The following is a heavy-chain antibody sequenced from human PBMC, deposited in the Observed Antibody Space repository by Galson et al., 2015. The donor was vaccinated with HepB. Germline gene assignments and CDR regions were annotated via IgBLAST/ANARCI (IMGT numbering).Heavy chain of an antibody. J-gene: IGHJ4*02. Sequence: SLRLSCAASGFTFSDYYMSWIRQAPGKGLEWVSYISSSSSYTNYADSVKGRFTISRDNAKNSLYLQMNSLRAEDTAVYYCARVFSTPSSYDFWTGYYTGIFDYWGQRTLVTVSS. CDR2: ISSSSSYT. V-gene: IGHV3-11*05. D-gene: IGHD3-3*01. CDR1: GFTFSDYY. CDR3: ARVFSTPSSYDFWTGYYTGIFDY.